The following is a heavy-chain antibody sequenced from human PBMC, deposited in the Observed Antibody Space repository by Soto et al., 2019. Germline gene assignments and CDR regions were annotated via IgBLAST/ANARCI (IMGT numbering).Heavy chain of an antibody. V-gene: IGHV1-3*01. CDR3: ARPEDSSGWFRLHY. J-gene: IGHJ4*02. D-gene: IGHD6-19*01. Sequence: GASVKVACKASGYTFTSYAMHWVRQAPGQRLEWMGWINAGNGNTKYSQKFRVTITRDTSASTAYMELSSLRSEDTAVYYCARPEDSSGWFRLHYWGQGTLVTVSS. CDR1: GYTFTSYA. CDR2: INAGNGNT.